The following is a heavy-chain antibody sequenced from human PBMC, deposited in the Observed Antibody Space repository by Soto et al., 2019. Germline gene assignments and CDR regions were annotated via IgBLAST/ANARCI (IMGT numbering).Heavy chain of an antibody. D-gene: IGHD2-15*01. CDR2: ISAYNGNT. J-gene: IGHJ4*02. V-gene: IGHV1-18*01. Sequence: ASVKVSCKASGYTFTSYGISWVRQAPGQGLEWMGWISAYNGNTNYAQKLQGRVTMTTDTSTSTAYMEVRSLRSDDTAVYYCARSPRPRWYFDYWGQGXLVTVYS. CDR3: ARSPRPRWYFDY. CDR1: GYTFTSYG.